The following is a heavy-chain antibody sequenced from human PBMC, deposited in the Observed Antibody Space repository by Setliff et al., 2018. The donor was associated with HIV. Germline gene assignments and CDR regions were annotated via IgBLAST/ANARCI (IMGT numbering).Heavy chain of an antibody. J-gene: IGHJ3*02. CDR1: GYTFTGYY. Sequence: GASVKVSCKASGYTFTGYYMHWVRQAPGQGLEWMGWLNPKTGGTNFAREFQGRVTMTGDTSISTAYMELSRLTSDDTAVYYCAGGDSRGLLHFDMWGQGTMVTVSS. V-gene: IGHV1-2*02. D-gene: IGHD3-22*01. CDR3: AGGDSRGLLHFDM. CDR2: LNPKTGGT.